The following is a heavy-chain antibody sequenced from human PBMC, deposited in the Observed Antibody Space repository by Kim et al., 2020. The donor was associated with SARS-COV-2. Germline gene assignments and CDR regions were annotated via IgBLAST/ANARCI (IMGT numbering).Heavy chain of an antibody. J-gene: IGHJ4*02. Sequence: GGSLRLSCAASGFSFSSHGMHWVRQALGKGLEWVAVIWYDGSKKYYIDSVKGRFTISRDNSKNTLYLQMNSLRAEDTAMYYCARYVNGWLWDYWGQGALVTVSS. CDR3: ARYVNGWLWDY. V-gene: IGHV3-33*01. CDR1: GFSFSSHG. D-gene: IGHD5-18*01. CDR2: IWYDGSKK.